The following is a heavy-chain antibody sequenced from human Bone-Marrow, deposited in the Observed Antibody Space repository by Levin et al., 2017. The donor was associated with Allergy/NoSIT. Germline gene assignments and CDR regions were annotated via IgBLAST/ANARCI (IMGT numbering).Heavy chain of an antibody. CDR3: AKDLSSGYYFFDY. V-gene: IGHV3-23*01. D-gene: IGHD3-22*01. Sequence: ETLSLTCAASGFFFSNFDMTWVRQAPGKGLEWVSIISGSDDSTYYADSVKGRFTISRDNSKNTLYLQMNSLRAEDTAVYYCAKDLSSGYYFFDYWGQGTLVTVSS. J-gene: IGHJ4*02. CDR2: ISGSDDST. CDR1: GFFFSNFD.